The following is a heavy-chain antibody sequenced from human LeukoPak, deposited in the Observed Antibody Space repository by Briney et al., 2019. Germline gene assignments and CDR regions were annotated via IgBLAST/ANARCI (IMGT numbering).Heavy chain of an antibody. CDR3: ARGYASGCYST. D-gene: IGHD3-10*01. CDR2: IYPSGSA. CDR1: GGSNSGDY. J-gene: IGHJ5*02. Sequence: AETLSLTCTMSGGSNSGDYWSWIRQPAGEGLEWIGRIYPSGSAYLTPPLKSRVSMSVDMSKSQIFLKVDSVTAADTAVYYCARGYASGCYSTWGQGILVTVSS. V-gene: IGHV4-4*07.